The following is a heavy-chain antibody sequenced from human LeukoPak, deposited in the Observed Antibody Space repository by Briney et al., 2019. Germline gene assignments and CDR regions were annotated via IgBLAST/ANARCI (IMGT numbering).Heavy chain of an antibody. CDR2: INPSGGST. D-gene: IGHD3-3*01. CDR3: ARDGDYDFWSGYYTGTNWFDP. J-gene: IGHJ5*02. Sequence: ASVKVSCKASGYTFPSYFMHWVRQAPGQGLEWMGIINPSGGSTSYAQKFQGRVAMTRDTSTSTVYMELSSLRSEDTAVYYCARDGDYDFWSGYYTGTNWFDPWGQGTLVTVSS. V-gene: IGHV1-46*01. CDR1: GYTFPSYF.